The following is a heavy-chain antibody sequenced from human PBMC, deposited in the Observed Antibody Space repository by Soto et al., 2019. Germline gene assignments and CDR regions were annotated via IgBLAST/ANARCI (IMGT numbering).Heavy chain of an antibody. V-gene: IGHV3-74*01. J-gene: IGHJ5*02. CDR1: GFNFSNHW. Sequence: PGGSLRLSCAASGFNFSNHWMHWVRQRPAEGLVWVSRITSDGKSKAYAESVKGRFAISRDNAKNTLYLQMNGLTAEDTAVYHCARESGDWPLNWFDPWGQGTLVTVSA. D-gene: IGHD2-21*02. CDR2: ITSDGKSK. CDR3: ARESGDWPLNWFDP.